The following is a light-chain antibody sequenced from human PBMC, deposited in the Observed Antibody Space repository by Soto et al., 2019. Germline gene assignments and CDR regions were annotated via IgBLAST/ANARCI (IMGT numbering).Light chain of an antibody. J-gene: IGKJ2*01. CDR1: QGISND. Sequence: IQMTQSPSSLSASVGDRVTLTCRATQGISNDLAWYQQKPGKAPKFLMYDASSLQSGVPSRFSGSGSGTDFTLTISSLQPEDFGTYFCLQDYNYPYTFGQGTKVDI. CDR3: LQDYNYPYT. V-gene: IGKV1-6*01. CDR2: DAS.